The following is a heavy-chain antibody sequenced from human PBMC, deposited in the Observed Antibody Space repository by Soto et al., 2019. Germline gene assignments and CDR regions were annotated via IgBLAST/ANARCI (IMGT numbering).Heavy chain of an antibody. J-gene: IGHJ6*03. CDR2: ISSSSSYI. CDR3: AKDQRPYYDFWSGYGGPYYMDV. Sequence: PGGSLRLSCAASGFTFSSYSMNWVRQAPGKGLEWVSSISSSSSYIYYADSVKGRFTISRDNSKNTLYLQMNSLRAEDTAVYYCAKDQRPYYDFWSGYGGPYYMDVWGKGTTVTVSS. CDR1: GFTFSSYS. D-gene: IGHD3-3*01. V-gene: IGHV3-21*04.